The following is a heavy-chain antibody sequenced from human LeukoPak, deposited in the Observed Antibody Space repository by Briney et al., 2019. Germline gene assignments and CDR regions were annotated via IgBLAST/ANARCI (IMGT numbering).Heavy chain of an antibody. J-gene: IGHJ4*02. CDR1: GGTFSSYG. CDR3: ARSTYDHDYGDYGDY. D-gene: IGHD4-17*01. CDR2: ISAYNGNT. V-gene: IGHV1-18*01. Sequence: ASVKVSCKASGGTFSSYGISWVRQAPGQGLEWMGWISAYNGNTNYAQKLQGRVTMTTDTSTSTAYMELRSLRSDDTAVYYCARSTYDHDYGDYGDYWGQGTLVTVSS.